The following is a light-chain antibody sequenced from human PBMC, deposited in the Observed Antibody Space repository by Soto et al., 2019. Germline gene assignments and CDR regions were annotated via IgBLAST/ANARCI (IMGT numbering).Light chain of an antibody. CDR3: QQYGNSRWT. J-gene: IGKJ1*01. CDR1: QSVSSTY. CDR2: AAS. V-gene: IGKV3-20*01. Sequence: EIVLTQSPDTLSLFPGERATLSCRASQSVSSTYLAWYQQKPGQAPRPLISAASSRATGTPDRFSGSGSGTDFTLTTSRLEPEDFAVYYCQQYGNSRWTFGQGTKVEIK.